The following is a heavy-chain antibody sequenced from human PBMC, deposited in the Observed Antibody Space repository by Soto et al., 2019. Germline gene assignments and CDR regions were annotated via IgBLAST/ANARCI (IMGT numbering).Heavy chain of an antibody. CDR1: GFTFGSYW. CDR3: ARAGYCGPGCYYYFDY. D-gene: IGHD2-21*02. V-gene: IGHV3-7*01. CDR2: IKPDGSAR. Sequence: VGSLRLSCAVSGFTFGSYWMNWVRLIPGKGLEWVAFIKPDGSARYYVDSVKGRFTISRDNARNSLYLQMNILRVEDTSVYYCARAGYCGPGCYYYFDYWGQGTLVTVSS. J-gene: IGHJ4*02.